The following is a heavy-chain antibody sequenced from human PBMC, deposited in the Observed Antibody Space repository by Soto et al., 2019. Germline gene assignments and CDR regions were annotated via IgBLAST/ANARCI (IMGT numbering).Heavy chain of an antibody. D-gene: IGHD3-3*01. Sequence: GASVKVSCKASGYSFSMYGFSWVRQAPGQGLEWMGWISVYNGNADYAQKFQGRVTMTTDTSTSTAYMELRSLKSDDTAVYYCAREDFWPLWDYYGMDVWGQGTTVTVSS. V-gene: IGHV1-18*01. CDR1: GYSFSMYG. CDR3: AREDFWPLWDYYGMDV. CDR2: ISVYNGNA. J-gene: IGHJ6*02.